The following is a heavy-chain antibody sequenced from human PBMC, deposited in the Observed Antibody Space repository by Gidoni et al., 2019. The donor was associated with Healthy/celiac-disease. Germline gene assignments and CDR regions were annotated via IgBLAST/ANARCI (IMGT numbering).Heavy chain of an antibody. J-gene: IGHJ4*02. Sequence: EVQLVESGGGLVQPGRSLRLSCAASGFTFDVYAMHWVRQAPGKGLEWVSGISWNSGSIGYADSVKGRFTISRDNAKNSLYLQMNSLRAEDTALYYCAKDNGGGPYSSSWYLFDYWGQGTLVTVSS. V-gene: IGHV3-9*01. CDR3: AKDNGGGPYSSSWYLFDY. CDR2: ISWNSGSI. CDR1: GFTFDVYA. D-gene: IGHD6-13*01.